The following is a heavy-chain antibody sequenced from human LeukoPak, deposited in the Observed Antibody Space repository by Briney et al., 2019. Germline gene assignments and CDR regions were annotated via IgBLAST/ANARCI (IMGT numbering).Heavy chain of an antibody. CDR1: VGSISNYY. J-gene: IGHJ4*02. D-gene: IGHD1-14*01. Sequence: SETLSLTCTVSVGSISNYYWSWIRQPPGKALEWIGYISDSGSTNYNPSLKSRLTISVETSKNQFSLKLISVTAADTAVYYCARTNRYAGGDRHFDYWGQGTLVTVSS. CDR2: ISDSGST. V-gene: IGHV4-59*12. CDR3: ARTNRYAGGDRHFDY.